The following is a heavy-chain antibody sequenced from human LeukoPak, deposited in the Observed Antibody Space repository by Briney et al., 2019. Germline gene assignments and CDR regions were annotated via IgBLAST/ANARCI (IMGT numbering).Heavy chain of an antibody. CDR2: IYHSGST. J-gene: IGHJ4*02. V-gene: IGHV4-38-2*02. Sequence: SETLSLTCAVSGYSISSGYYWGWIRQPPGKGLEWIGSIYHSGSTYYNPSLKSRVTISVDTSKNQFSLKLSSVTAADTAVYYCAREVGAGGTAMVPYWGQGSLVTVSS. D-gene: IGHD5-18*01. CDR1: GYSISSGYY. CDR3: AREVGAGGTAMVPY.